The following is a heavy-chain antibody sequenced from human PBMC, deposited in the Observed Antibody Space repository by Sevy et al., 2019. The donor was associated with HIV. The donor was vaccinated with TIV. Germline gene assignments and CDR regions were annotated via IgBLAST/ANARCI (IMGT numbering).Heavy chain of an antibody. CDR1: GFTFSSYE. J-gene: IGHJ4*02. V-gene: IGHV3-48*03. Sequence: GGSLRLSCAASGFTFSSYEMNWVRQAPGKGLEWVSYISSSGSTIYYADSVKDRFTISRDNAKNSLYLQMNSLRAEDTAVYYCARAPLGFLPSRRAYWGQGTLVTVSS. D-gene: IGHD3-3*01. CDR2: ISSSGSTI. CDR3: ARAPLGFLPSRRAY.